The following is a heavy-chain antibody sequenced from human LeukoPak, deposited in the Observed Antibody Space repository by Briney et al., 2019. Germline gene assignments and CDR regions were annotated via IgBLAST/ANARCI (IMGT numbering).Heavy chain of an antibody. CDR1: GGSVSSGSYY. V-gene: IGHV4-61*01. Sequence: SETLSLTCTVSGGSVSSGSYYWSWIRQPPGKGLEWIGDIYYSGSATYNPSLKSRVTISVDTSKNQFSLRLSSVTAADTAVYYCARDGSNWSNDYYHGVDVWGQGTTVTVSS. D-gene: IGHD4-11*01. J-gene: IGHJ6*02. CDR3: ARDGSNWSNDYYHGVDV. CDR2: IYYSGSA.